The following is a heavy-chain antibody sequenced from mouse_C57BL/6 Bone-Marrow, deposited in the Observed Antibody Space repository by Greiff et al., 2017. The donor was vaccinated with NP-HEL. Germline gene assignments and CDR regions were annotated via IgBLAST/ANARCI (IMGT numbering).Heavy chain of an antibody. CDR1: GYTFTSYW. Sequence: QVQLQQPGAELVRPGSSVKLSCKASGYTFTSYWMHWVKQRPIQGLEWIGNIDPSDSETHYNQKFKDKATLTVDKSSSTAYMQLSSLTSEDSAVYYCARGDYGSKGYWGQGTTLTVSS. CDR2: IDPSDSET. J-gene: IGHJ2*01. V-gene: IGHV1-52*01. D-gene: IGHD1-1*01. CDR3: ARGDYGSKGY.